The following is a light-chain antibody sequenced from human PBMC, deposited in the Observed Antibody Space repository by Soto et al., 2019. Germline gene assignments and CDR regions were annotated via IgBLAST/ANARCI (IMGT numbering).Light chain of an antibody. CDR2: DAS. CDR3: QQYTSSPALT. Sequence: EIVLTQAPGTLSLSPGDRATLSCRASQTLINTYLAWYQQRPGRAPRLLIYDASTRAPGIPDRFSGSGSWTDFTLTISRLEPEDFAVYYCQQYTSSPALTFGGGTRVDIK. CDR1: QTLINTY. J-gene: IGKJ4*01. V-gene: IGKV3-20*01.